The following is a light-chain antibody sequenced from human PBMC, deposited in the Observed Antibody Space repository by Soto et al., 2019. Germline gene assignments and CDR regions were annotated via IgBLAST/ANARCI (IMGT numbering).Light chain of an antibody. Sequence: EIVLTQSPATLSLSPGERATLSCRASQSVSSYLAWYQQKPGQAPRLLIYDASNSANGIPARFSGSGSGTDFSLPISSLKPEDFAVYYYHQRSNCPSTFGGGTKVEIK. CDR3: HQRSNCPST. J-gene: IGKJ4*01. V-gene: IGKV3-11*01. CDR2: DAS. CDR1: QSVSSY.